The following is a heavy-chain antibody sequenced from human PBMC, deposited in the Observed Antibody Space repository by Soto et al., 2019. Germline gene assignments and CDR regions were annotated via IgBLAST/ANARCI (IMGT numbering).Heavy chain of an antibody. V-gene: IGHV4-34*01. CDR2: INHSGST. CDR3: ARGRGWYH. D-gene: IGHD6-19*01. J-gene: IGHJ4*02. Sequence: PSETLSLTCAVYGGSFSGYYWSWIRQPPGKGLEWIGEINHSGSTNYNPSLKSRVTISVDTSKNQFSLKLSSVTAADTAVYYCARGRGWYHWGQGTLVTVSS. CDR1: GGSFSGYY.